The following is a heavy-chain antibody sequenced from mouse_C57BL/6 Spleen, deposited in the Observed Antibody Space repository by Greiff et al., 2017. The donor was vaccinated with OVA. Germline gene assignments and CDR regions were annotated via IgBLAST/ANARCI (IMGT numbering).Heavy chain of an antibody. CDR3: ARGYDGSYYAMDD. Sequence: QVQLQQSGAELVKPGASVKMSCKASGYTFTTYPIEWMKQNHGKSLEWIGNFHPYNDDTKYNEQFKGKATLTVEKSSSTVYRELSRVTSDDTAVYDCARGYDGSYYAMDDWGQGTSVTVSS. CDR1: GYTFTTYP. CDR2: FHPYNDDT. D-gene: IGHD2-1*01. J-gene: IGHJ4*01. V-gene: IGHV1-47*01.